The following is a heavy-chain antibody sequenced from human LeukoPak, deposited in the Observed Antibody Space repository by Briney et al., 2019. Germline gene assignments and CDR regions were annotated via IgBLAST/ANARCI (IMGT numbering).Heavy chain of an antibody. J-gene: IGHJ4*02. D-gene: IGHD1-26*01. CDR2: ISSIGGST. V-gene: IGHV3-64*01. CDR3: ARRGSYYGDSMDY. Sequence: PGGSLRLSCAASGFTFSSYAMHWVRQAPGKGLEYVSAISSIGGSTYYAHSVKGRFTISRDNSKNTLYLHMGSLRAEDMAVYYCARRGSYYGDSMDYWGQGTLVTVSS. CDR1: GFTFSSYA.